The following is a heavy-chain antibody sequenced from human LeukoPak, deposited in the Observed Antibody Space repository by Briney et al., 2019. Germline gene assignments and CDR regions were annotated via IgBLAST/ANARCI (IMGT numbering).Heavy chain of an antibody. Sequence: PGGSLRLSCAVSGITFSNYWMSWVRQAPGKGLEWVANIKQDGSEKYYVDSVKGRFTISRDNAKNSLYLQMNSLRAEDTAVYYCAREMYYYGSGSYSQFDPWGQGTLVTVSS. CDR2: IKQDGSEK. J-gene: IGHJ5*02. D-gene: IGHD3-10*01. CDR1: GITFSNYW. CDR3: AREMYYYGSGSYSQFDP. V-gene: IGHV3-7*01.